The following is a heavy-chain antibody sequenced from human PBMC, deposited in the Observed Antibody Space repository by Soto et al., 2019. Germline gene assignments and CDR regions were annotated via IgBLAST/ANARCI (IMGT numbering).Heavy chain of an antibody. D-gene: IGHD4-17*01. CDR3: ARITYGDCFYGLDV. J-gene: IGHJ6*02. V-gene: IGHV4-34*01. Sequence: QVQLQQWGAGLLKPSETLSLTCAVFGGSFSSYYWNWVRQAPGKGLEWIGEINQSGGTHYNPSFKSRVTISVDASKNQFSLKLTSVTAADTATYYCARITYGDCFYGLDVWGQGTTVAVSS. CDR2: INQSGGT. CDR1: GGSFSSYY.